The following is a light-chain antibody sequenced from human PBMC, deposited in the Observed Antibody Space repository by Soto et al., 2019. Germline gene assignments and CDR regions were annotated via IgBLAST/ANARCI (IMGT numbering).Light chain of an antibody. V-gene: IGKV3-11*01. CDR1: QSVSTY. Sequence: EIVLTQSPGTLSLSPGERATLSCRASQSVSTYLAWYQQKVGQAPRLLIYDVSNRATGIPTRFSGSGSGTDFTLTISSLEPEDFAVYYCQRRSSWPLTFGGGTKVDIK. J-gene: IGKJ4*01. CDR2: DVS. CDR3: QRRSSWPLT.